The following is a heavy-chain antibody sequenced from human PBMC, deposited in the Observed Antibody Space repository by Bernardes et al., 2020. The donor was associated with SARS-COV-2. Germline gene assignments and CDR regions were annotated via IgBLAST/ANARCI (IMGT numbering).Heavy chain of an antibody. Sequence: GGSLRLSCSASGFSFDEYAMHWVRQAPGKGLEWVGRVKSKTSGGTTDCAAPVEGRFTISRDDPKKTVYLQMNSLKTDDTATYYCVTGISGHWDDAFGFWGQGTVVTVSS. J-gene: IGHJ3*01. V-gene: IGHV3-15*01. CDR2: VKSKTSGGTT. CDR3: VTGISGHWDDAFGF. D-gene: IGHD1-26*01. CDR1: GFSFDEYA.